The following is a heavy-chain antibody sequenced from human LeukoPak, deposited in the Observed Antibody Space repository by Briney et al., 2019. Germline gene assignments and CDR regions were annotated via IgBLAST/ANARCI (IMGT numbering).Heavy chain of an antibody. CDR2: VWYDDAVK. V-gene: IGHV3-33*01. J-gene: IGHJ3*02. CDR3: AREGRNLGGWYAFDI. Sequence: GGSLRLSCAASGFTFSNYGMHWVRQAPGKGLEWLAVVWYDDAVKNYADSVKGRFTISRDNSKNTLFLQMNSLRAEDTAVYYCAREGRNLGGWYAFDIWGQGTMVTVSS. D-gene: IGHD6-19*01. CDR1: GFTFSNYG.